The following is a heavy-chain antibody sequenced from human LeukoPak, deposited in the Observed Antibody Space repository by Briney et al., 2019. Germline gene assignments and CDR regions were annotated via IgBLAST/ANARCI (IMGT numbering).Heavy chain of an antibody. Sequence: GESLKISCKGSGYSFTNYWIGWVRQLPGKGLEWMGIIYPGDSNTRYSPSFQGQVTISVDKSISTAYLQWSSLKASDTAMYYCARRDGYCSSTSCYADYYYGMDVWGQGTTVTVSS. V-gene: IGHV5-51*01. CDR2: IYPGDSNT. D-gene: IGHD2-2*01. CDR1: GYSFTNYW. J-gene: IGHJ6*02. CDR3: ARRDGYCSSTSCYADYYYGMDV.